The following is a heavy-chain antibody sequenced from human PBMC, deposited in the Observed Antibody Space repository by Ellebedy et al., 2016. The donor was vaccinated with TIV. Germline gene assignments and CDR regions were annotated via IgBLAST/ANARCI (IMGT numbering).Heavy chain of an antibody. Sequence: SETLSLXCAIYGGGSFSGYLWSWIRQPPGKGLEWIGDINYSGRTNYNPSLKSRVTISIDTSKSQFSLKLISVTAADTAVYYCARLMQSRDRSHWYFDIWGRGTLVTVSS. CDR2: INYSGRT. CDR1: GGGSFSGYL. CDR3: ARLMQSRDRSHWYFDI. D-gene: IGHD1-14*01. J-gene: IGHJ2*01. V-gene: IGHV4-34*01.